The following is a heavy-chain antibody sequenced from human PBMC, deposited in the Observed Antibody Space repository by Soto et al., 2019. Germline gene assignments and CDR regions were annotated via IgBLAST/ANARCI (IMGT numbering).Heavy chain of an antibody. CDR1: GYTFTSYD. CDR3: ARGLEGYCSGGSCELDY. D-gene: IGHD2-15*01. Sequence: GASVKVSCKASGYTFTSYDINWVRQATGQGLEWMGWMNPNSGNTGYAQKFQGRVTMTRNTSISTAYMELSSLRSEDTAVYYCARGLEGYCSGGSCELDYWGQGTLVTV. J-gene: IGHJ4*02. CDR2: MNPNSGNT. V-gene: IGHV1-8*01.